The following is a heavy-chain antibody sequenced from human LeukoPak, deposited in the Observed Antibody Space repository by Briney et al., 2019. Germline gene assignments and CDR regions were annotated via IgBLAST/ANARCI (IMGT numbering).Heavy chain of an antibody. CDR1: GGTFSSYT. D-gene: IGHD3-3*01. V-gene: IGHV1-69*02. CDR2: IIPILGIA. Sequence: SVKVSCKASGGTFSSYTISWVRQAPGQGLEWMGRIIPILGIANYAQKFQGRVTITADKSTSTAYMELSSLRSEDTAVYYCATSRTTYYDFWSGYRAPFVYWGQGTLVTVSS. J-gene: IGHJ4*02. CDR3: ATSRTTYYDFWSGYRAPFVY.